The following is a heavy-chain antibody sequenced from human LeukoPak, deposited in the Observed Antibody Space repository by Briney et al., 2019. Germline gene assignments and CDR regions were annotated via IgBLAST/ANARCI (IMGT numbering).Heavy chain of an antibody. Sequence: SETLSLTCTVSGGSISSYYWSWIRQPPGKGLEWIGYIYYSGSTNYNPSLKSRVTISVDTSKNQFSLKLSSVTAADTAVYYCARGDYGDYRRVYWGQGTLVTVSS. CDR1: GGSISSYY. CDR3: ARGDYGDYRRVY. CDR2: IYYSGST. D-gene: IGHD4-17*01. V-gene: IGHV4-59*12. J-gene: IGHJ4*02.